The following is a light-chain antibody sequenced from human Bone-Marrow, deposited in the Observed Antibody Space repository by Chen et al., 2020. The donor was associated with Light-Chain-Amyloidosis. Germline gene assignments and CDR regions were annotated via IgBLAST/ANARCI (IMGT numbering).Light chain of an antibody. CDR3: QSADSSGTYEVI. Sequence: GDDLPTKYAYWYQQKPGQASVMMIHIDTERPSGISERFSGSSSGTTATLTISEVQAEDEADYHCQSADSSGTYEVIFGGGTKLTVL. CDR1: DLPTKY. CDR2: IDT. V-gene: IGLV3-25*03. J-gene: IGLJ2*01.